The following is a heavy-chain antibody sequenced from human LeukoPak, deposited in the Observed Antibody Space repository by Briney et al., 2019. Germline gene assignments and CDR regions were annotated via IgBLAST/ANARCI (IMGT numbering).Heavy chain of an antibody. CDR1: GFTFDDYA. Sequence: GGSLRLSCAASGFTFDDYAMHWVRQAPGKGLEWVSGISWNSGSIGYADSVKGRFTISRDNAKNSLYLQMNSLRAEDTALYYCAKDTVDGSSSGYYYMDVWGKGTTVTVSS. CDR2: ISWNSGSI. V-gene: IGHV3-9*01. D-gene: IGHD6-6*01. J-gene: IGHJ6*03. CDR3: AKDTVDGSSSGYYYMDV.